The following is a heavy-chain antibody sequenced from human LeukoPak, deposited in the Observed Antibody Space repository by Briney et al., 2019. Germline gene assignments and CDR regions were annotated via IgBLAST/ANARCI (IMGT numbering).Heavy chain of an antibody. CDR1: GFTFSSYW. CDR3: ARSSGSYSILGY. V-gene: IGHV3-7*01. J-gene: IGHJ4*02. Sequence: AGGSLRLSCAASGFTFSSYWMSWVRQAPGKGLELVANIKEDGSEKYDVDSMKRRFTNSRDNAKTSVYLQMNSLRAEDTAVYYCARSSGSYSILGYWRQGTLVTVSS. D-gene: IGHD1-26*01. CDR2: IKEDGSEK.